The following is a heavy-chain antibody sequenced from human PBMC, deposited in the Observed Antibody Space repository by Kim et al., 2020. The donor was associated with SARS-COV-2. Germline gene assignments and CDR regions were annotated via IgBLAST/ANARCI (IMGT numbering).Heavy chain of an antibody. CDR1: EFRFSTSW. CDR2: IKPDGSEV. D-gene: IGHD1-26*01. J-gene: IGHJ3*02. CDR3: ARDAAPEGPGRYYDAFDI. V-gene: IGHV3-7*01. Sequence: GGSLRLSCAASEFRFSTSWMYWVRQAPGKGLEWVANIKPDGSEVNYADSVKGRFSVSRDNAKNSLYVEMNSLRAEDTAVYYCARDAAPEGPGRYYDAFDIWGQGTMVTVSS.